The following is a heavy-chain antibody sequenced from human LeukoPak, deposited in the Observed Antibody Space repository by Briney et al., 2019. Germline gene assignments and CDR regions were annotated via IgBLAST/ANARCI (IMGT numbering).Heavy chain of an antibody. D-gene: IGHD3-3*01. J-gene: IGHJ4*02. Sequence: GGSLRLSCAASGFTFSSYAMHWVRQAPGKGLEWVAVISYDGSNKYYADSVKGRFTISRDNSKNTLYLQMNSLRAEDTAVYYCARGPITIFGVGPSDYWGQGTLVTVSS. CDR1: GFTFSSYA. CDR2: ISYDGSNK. CDR3: ARGPITIFGVGPSDY. V-gene: IGHV3-30-3*01.